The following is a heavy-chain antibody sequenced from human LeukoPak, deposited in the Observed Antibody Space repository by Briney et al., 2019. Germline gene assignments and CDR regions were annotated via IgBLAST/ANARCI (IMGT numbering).Heavy chain of an antibody. J-gene: IGHJ6*03. CDR2: IQYDGSNK. Sequence: PGGSLRLSCAASGLSFSSYGMHWVRQAPGKGLEWVAFIQYDGSNKFYADSVKGRFTISRDNAKNSLYLQMNSLRAEDTAVYYCARLGGSGSYYNYYYMDVWGKGTTVTVSS. CDR3: ARLGGSGSYYNYYYMDV. CDR1: GLSFSSYG. V-gene: IGHV3-30*12. D-gene: IGHD3-10*01.